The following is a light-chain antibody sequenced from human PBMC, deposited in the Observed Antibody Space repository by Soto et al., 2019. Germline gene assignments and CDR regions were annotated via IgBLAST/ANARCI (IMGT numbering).Light chain of an antibody. CDR1: SSDIGGHKY. V-gene: IGLV2-14*01. CDR3: SSFTSGITWV. J-gene: IGLJ3*02. Sequence: QSALTQPASVSGSPGQSITISCTGSSSDIGGHKYVSWFQHHPGKAPKLIIYEVTNRPSGVSNRFSGAKSGNTASLTISGLQAEDEADYYCSSFTSGITWVFGGGTKLTVL. CDR2: EVT.